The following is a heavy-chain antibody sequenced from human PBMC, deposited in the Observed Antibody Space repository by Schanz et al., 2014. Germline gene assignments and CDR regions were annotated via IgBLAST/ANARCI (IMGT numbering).Heavy chain of an antibody. D-gene: IGHD2-15*01. V-gene: IGHV3-23*01. Sequence: DVQLLESGGGLVQPGGSLRLSCAASGFTFNSYAMTWVRQAPGKGLEWVSSISHSGGSKYYADSVKGRFTISRDNYENTLYLQMNSLSADDTAVFYCAKGMGYCSGGTCYDCYYYGLDVWGQGTTVTVAS. CDR1: GFTFNSYA. J-gene: IGHJ6*02. CDR2: ISHSGGSK. CDR3: AKGMGYCSGGTCYDCYYYGLDV.